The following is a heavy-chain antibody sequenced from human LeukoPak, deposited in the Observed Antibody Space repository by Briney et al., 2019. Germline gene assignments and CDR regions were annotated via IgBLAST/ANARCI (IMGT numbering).Heavy chain of an antibody. V-gene: IGHV4-61*05. CDR3: ARDALYNWNDRDAFDI. CDR2: IYYSGST. Sequence: PSETLSLTCTVSGGSISSSSHYWGWIRQPPGKGLEWIGYIYYSGSTNYNPSLKSRVTISVDTSKNQFSLKLSSVTAADTAVYYCARDALYNWNDRDAFDIWGQGTMVTVSS. J-gene: IGHJ3*02. D-gene: IGHD1-1*01. CDR1: GGSISSSSHY.